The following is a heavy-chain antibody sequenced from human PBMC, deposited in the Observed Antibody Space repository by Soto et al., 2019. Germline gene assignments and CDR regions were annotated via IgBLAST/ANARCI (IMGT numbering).Heavy chain of an antibody. J-gene: IGHJ4*02. CDR1: GFTFSSYA. D-gene: IGHD5-12*01. V-gene: IGHV3-23*01. CDR2: MSGSGGST. CDR3: AKGPGGFDRNY. Sequence: EVQLLESGGGLVQPGGSLRLSCAAFGFTFSSYAMSWVRQAPGKGLEWVSTMSGSGGSTYYADSVKGRFTISRDNSKNTLSLQMNSLRVEDTAVYYCAKGPGGFDRNYWGQGTLVTVSS.